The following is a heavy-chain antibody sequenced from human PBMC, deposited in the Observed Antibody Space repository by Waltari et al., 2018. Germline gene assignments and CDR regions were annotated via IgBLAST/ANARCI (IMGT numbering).Heavy chain of an antibody. Sequence: QVQLQESGPGLVKPSETLSLTCTVSGGSISGYYWSWIRLSPGKGLEWIGHIYYTGSTNYNPALRSRVTMSMDASKNQFTLKLGFVTAADTAVYYCAKFIRLQLDWFDPWGRGTLVTVSS. CDR2: IYYTGST. CDR3: AKFIRLQLDWFDP. V-gene: IGHV4-59*08. CDR1: GGSISGYY. J-gene: IGHJ5*02. D-gene: IGHD4-4*01.